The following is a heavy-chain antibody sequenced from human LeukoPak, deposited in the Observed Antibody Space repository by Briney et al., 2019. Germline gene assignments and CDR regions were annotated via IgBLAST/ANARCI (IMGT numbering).Heavy chain of an antibody. V-gene: IGHV4-38-2*01. CDR1: SYSISSGYY. D-gene: IGHD6-13*01. CDR3: ARAGDPGYSSSWYGNWFDP. Sequence: SETLSLTCAVSSYSISSGYYWGWIRQPPGRGLEWIGSIYHSGSTYYNPSLKSRVTTSVDTSKNQFSLKLSSVTAADTAVYYCARAGDPGYSSSWYGNWFDPWGQGTLVTVSS. J-gene: IGHJ5*02. CDR2: IYHSGST.